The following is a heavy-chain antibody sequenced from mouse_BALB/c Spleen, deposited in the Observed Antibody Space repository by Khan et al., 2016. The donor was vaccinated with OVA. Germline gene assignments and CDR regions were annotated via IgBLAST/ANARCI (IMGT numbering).Heavy chain of an antibody. CDR1: GFSLTDYG. V-gene: IGHV2-6-1*01. J-gene: IGHJ4*01. CDR2: LWSDGTT. Sequence: VQLVESGPGLVAPSQSLSITCTISGFSLTDYGVHWVRQPPGKGLEWLVVLWSDGTTTYNSALKSRLIISKDNSKSQVFLKMYSLQTDDTAMYYCARQHYYHYYIMDYWGQGTSVTVTS. CDR3: ARQHYYHYYIMDY. D-gene: IGHD2-1*01.